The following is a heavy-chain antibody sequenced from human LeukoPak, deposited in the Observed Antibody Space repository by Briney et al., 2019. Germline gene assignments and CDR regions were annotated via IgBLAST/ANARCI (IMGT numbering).Heavy chain of an antibody. J-gene: IGHJ5*02. D-gene: IGHD3-10*01. CDR1: GFSFSSYG. CDR3: AKDYGRKYYYGSGSHFNVFDP. CDR2: ISYDGSNK. Sequence: PGRSLRLSCAASGFSFSSYGIHWVRQAPGKELEWVADISYDGSNKYYADSVKGRFTISRDNSKNTLYLQMNSLRAEDTAVYYCAKDYGRKYYYGSGSHFNVFDPWGQGTLVTVSS. V-gene: IGHV3-30*18.